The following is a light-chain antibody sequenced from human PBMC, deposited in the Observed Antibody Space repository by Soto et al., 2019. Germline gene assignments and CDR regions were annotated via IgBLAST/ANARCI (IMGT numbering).Light chain of an antibody. Sequence: EIAMTRSPATLSVSRVVVATPCVMASQSISDTLAWYQQKPGQAPRLLIYDASNRATGIPARFSGSGSGTDFTLTISSLEPEDFAVYYCQQRSNWSRTFGQGTKVDIK. CDR1: QSISDT. V-gene: IGKV3-11*01. CDR2: DAS. CDR3: QQRSNWSRT. J-gene: IGKJ1*01.